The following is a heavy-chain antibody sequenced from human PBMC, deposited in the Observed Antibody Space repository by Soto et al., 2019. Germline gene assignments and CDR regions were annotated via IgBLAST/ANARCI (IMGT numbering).Heavy chain of an antibody. CDR2: ISAYNGNT. D-gene: IGHD2-21*01. CDR3: ARRKVHIVPAGTYYGMDV. V-gene: IGHV1-18*01. CDR1: GYTFTSYG. Sequence: QVQLVQSGAEVKKPGASVKVSCKASGYTFTSYGISWVRQAPGQGLEWMGWISAYNGNTNYAQNLQGRVTMTTDTSTSTAYMELRSLRSDDTAVYYCARRKVHIVPAGTYYGMDVWGQGTTVTVSS. J-gene: IGHJ6*02.